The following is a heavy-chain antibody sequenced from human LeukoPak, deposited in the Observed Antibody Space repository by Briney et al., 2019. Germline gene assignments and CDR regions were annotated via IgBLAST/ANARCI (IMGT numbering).Heavy chain of an antibody. Sequence: GESLKISCKGSGYSFTNYWIGWVLQMPGKALEWMGIIYPGDSDTKYSPSFQGQVTISADKSINSAYLQWSSLKASDTAMYYCARQYGSGSYDYWGQGTLVTVSS. J-gene: IGHJ4*02. V-gene: IGHV5-51*01. D-gene: IGHD3-10*01. CDR2: IYPGDSDT. CDR3: ARQYGSGSYDY. CDR1: GYSFTNYW.